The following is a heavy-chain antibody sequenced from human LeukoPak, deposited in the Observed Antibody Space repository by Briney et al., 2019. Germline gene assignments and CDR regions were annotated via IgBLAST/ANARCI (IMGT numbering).Heavy chain of an antibody. CDR1: GESIRSSNW. D-gene: IGHD6-13*01. J-gene: IGHJ4*02. CDR3: AKLREAAGASYFDS. Sequence: SETLSLTCAVSGESIRSSNWWSWVRQPPGKGLEWIGEIYHSGSTNYNPSLKSRVVMSIDRSKNQFSLKLTSVTAADTALYYCAKLREAAGASYFDSWGQGILVTVSS. CDR2: IYHSGST. V-gene: IGHV4-4*02.